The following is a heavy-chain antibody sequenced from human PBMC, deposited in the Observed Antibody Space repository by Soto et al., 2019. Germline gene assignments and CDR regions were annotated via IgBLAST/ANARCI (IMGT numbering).Heavy chain of an antibody. CDR1: GGSISSYY. Sequence: SETLSLTCTVSGGSISSYYWSWIRQPPGKGLEWIGYIYYSGSTNYNPSLKSRVTISVDTSKNQFSLKLSSVTAADTAVYYCARQGYFDWFDYWGQGTLVTVSS. CDR2: IYYSGST. J-gene: IGHJ4*02. CDR3: ARQGYFDWFDY. D-gene: IGHD3-9*01. V-gene: IGHV4-59*08.